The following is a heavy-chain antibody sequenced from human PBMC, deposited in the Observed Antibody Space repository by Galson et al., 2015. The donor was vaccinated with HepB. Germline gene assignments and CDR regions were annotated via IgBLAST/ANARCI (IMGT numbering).Heavy chain of an antibody. D-gene: IGHD3-16*01. CDR2: ISDKGMIK. V-gene: IGHV3-30*04. CDR3: AKGGTENSLDK. Sequence: SLRLSCAASGFNFSDSPLHWVRQAPGKGLEWVAMISDKGMIKYHADSVRGRFTISRSNSQETLFLQMNTMRTEDTAVYYCAKGGTENSLDKWGQGTLVAVSS. CDR1: GFNFSDSP. J-gene: IGHJ4*02.